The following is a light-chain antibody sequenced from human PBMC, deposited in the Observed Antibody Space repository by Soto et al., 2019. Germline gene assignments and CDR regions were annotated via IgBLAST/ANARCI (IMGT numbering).Light chain of an antibody. Sequence: EIVLTQSPGTLSLSPGERATLSCRASQSVSSSYLAWYQQKPGQAPSLLIYGASSSATGIPDRFSGSRSGTDFTLTISRLETEDVAVYYCQQYGNSTWTFGQGTKVEIK. CDR1: QSVSSSY. CDR2: GAS. J-gene: IGKJ1*01. V-gene: IGKV3-20*01. CDR3: QQYGNSTWT.